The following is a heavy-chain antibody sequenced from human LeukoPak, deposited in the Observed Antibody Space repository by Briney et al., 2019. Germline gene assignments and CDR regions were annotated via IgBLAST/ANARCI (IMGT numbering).Heavy chain of an antibody. CDR3: ARDVDNGDYFYYFDY. CDR1: GGSISSYY. D-gene: IGHD4-17*01. J-gene: IGHJ4*02. Sequence: SETLSLTCTVSGGSISSYYWSWIRQPAGKGLEWIGRIYTSGSTNYNPSLKSRVTMSVDTSKNQFPLKLSSVTAADTAVYYCARDVDNGDYFYYFDYWGQGTLVTVSS. V-gene: IGHV4-4*07. CDR2: IYTSGST.